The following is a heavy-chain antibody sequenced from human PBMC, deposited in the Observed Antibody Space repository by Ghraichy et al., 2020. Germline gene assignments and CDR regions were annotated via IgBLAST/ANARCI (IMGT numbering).Heavy chain of an antibody. V-gene: IGHV1-8*01. Sequence: ASVKVSCKASGYTFTSYDINWVRQATEQGLEWMGRMNPNSGNTGYAQKFQGRITMTRNTSISTAYMELSSLRSEDTAVYYCARCGTYATRSLGYWGQGTLVTVSS. D-gene: IGHD2-2*01. CDR1: GYTFTSYD. CDR3: ARCGTYATRSLGY. CDR2: MNPNSGNT. J-gene: IGHJ4*02.